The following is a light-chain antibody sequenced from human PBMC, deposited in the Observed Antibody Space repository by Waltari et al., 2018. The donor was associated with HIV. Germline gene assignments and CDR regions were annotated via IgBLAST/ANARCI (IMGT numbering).Light chain of an antibody. V-gene: IGLV3-21*04. J-gene: IGLJ1*01. CDR3: QVCDSSSDAYV. CDR2: YDS. CDR1: NIGSKS. Sequence: SYVLAQPPSVSVAPGKTARITCGGNNIGSKSVHWYQQKPGQAPVVVIYYDSDRHSGIPERFSGSNSGNTATLTISRVEAGDEADYYCQVCDSSSDAYVFGTGTKVTVL.